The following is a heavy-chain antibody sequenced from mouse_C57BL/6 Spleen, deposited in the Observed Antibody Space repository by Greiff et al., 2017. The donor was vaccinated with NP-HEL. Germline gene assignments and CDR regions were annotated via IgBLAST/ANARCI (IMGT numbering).Heavy chain of an antibody. D-gene: IGHD3-1*01. CDR2: IYPGDGDT. CDR3: ARGGFGAMDY. Sequence: VQLVESGAELVKPGASVKISCKASGYAFSSYWMNWVKQRPGKGLEWIGQIYPGDGDTNYNGKFKGKATLTADKSSSTAYMQLSSLTSEDSAVYFCARGGFGAMDYWGQGTSVTVSS. J-gene: IGHJ4*01. V-gene: IGHV1-80*01. CDR1: GYAFSSYW.